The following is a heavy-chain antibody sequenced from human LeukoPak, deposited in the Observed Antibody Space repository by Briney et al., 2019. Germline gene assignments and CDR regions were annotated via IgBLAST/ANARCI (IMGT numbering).Heavy chain of an antibody. CDR3: ARDNRYYDYVWGSYLYFDY. CDR1: GYTFTSYG. V-gene: IGHV1-18*01. D-gene: IGHD3-16*02. J-gene: IGHJ4*02. CDR2: ISAYNGNT. Sequence: ASVKVSCKASGYTFTSYGISWVRQAPGQGLEGMGWISAYNGNTNYAQKLQGRVTMTTDISTSTAYMELRSLRSDDTAVYYCARDNRYYDYVWGSYLYFDYWGQGTLVTVSS.